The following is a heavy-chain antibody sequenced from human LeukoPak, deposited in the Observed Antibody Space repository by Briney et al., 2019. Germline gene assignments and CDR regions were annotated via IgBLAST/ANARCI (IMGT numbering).Heavy chain of an antibody. CDR2: IYYSGST. CDR1: GGSISSSSYY. V-gene: IGHV4-39*01. D-gene: IGHD6-19*01. CDR3: ARGYSGWYFGEQGSKNWFDP. J-gene: IGHJ5*02. Sequence: SETLSLTCTVSGGSISSSSYYWGWIRQPPGKGLEWIGSIYYSGSTYYNPSLKSRVTISVDTSKNQFSLKLSSVTAADTAVYYCARGYSGWYFGEQGSKNWFDPWGQGTLVTVSS.